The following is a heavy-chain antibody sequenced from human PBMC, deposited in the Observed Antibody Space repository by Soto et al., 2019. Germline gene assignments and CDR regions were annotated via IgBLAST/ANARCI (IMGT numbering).Heavy chain of an antibody. D-gene: IGHD6-13*01. Sequence: GASVKVSCKASGYTFTSYYMQWVRQAPGQGLEWMGIINPSSGSTSYAQKFQGRLTISPDTSKNQFSLHLNSVTPEDTAVYYCARLIGNSWFPEWGQGTLVTVSS. J-gene: IGHJ4*02. CDR3: ARLIGNSWFPE. CDR1: GYTFTSYY. V-gene: IGHV1-46*01. CDR2: INPSSGST.